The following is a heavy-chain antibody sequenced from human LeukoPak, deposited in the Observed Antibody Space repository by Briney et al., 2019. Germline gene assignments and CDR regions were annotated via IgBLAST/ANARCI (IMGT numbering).Heavy chain of an antibody. CDR3: ARVTMIVVEEYFDY. D-gene: IGHD3-22*01. CDR1: GFTFSSYS. J-gene: IGHJ4*02. CDR2: ISSSSSYI. Sequence: GGSLRLSCAASGFTFSSYSMNWVRQAPGKGLEWVSSISSSSSYIYYADSVKGRFTISRDNAKNSLYLQMNSLRAEDTAVYYCARVTMIVVEEYFDYWGQGTLVTVSS. V-gene: IGHV3-21*01.